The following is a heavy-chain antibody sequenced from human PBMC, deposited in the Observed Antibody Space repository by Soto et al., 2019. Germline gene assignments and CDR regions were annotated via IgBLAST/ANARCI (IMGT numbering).Heavy chain of an antibody. Sequence: NPSETLSLTCTFSGGSISTYYWSWIRQPAGKGLEWIGRVYTSGGTNYNPSLKSRVTMSRDTSKKQFFLSLSSVTAADTAVYYCARGAAAGVDYGMDLWGQVTTVTVSS. CDR3: ARGAAAGVDYGMDL. CDR2: VYTSGGT. CDR1: GGSISTYY. V-gene: IGHV4-4*07. D-gene: IGHD6-13*01. J-gene: IGHJ6*02.